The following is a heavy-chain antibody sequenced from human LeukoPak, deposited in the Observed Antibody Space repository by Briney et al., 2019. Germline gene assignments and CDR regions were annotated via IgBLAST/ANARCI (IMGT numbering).Heavy chain of an antibody. V-gene: IGHV1-18*01. CDR3: ARGRATYYNDSSGLSGSDY. CDR1: GYTFTSYG. J-gene: IGHJ4*02. CDR2: ISAYNGNT. Sequence: ASVKVSCKASGYTFTSYGISWVRQAPGQGLEWMGWISAYNGNTNYAQKLQGRVTMTTDTSTSTAYMELRSLRSDDTAVYYCARGRATYYNDSSGLSGSDYWGQGTLVTVSS. D-gene: IGHD3-22*01.